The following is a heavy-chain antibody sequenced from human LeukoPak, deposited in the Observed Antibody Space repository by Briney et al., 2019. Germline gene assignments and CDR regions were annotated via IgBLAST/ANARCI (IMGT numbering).Heavy chain of an antibody. CDR2: INPSGDST. CDR3: ARDTDYFDGISYSFVNGFDY. J-gene: IGHJ4*02. CDR1: GYTFITYY. V-gene: IGHV1-46*01. D-gene: IGHD2-21*01. Sequence: ASVTASCKASGYTFITYYMHWVRQAPGQGLEWMGIINPSGDSTSYAQKFQGRVTMTRDTSTSTVYMELSSLRSEDTAVYYCARDTDYFDGISYSFVNGFDYWGQGALVTVSS.